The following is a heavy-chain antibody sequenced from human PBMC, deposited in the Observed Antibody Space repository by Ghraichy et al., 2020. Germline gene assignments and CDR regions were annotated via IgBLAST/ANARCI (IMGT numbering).Heavy chain of an antibody. J-gene: IGHJ3*02. Sequence: GSLRLSCAVSGFTVSSSYMSWVRQAPGKGLEWVSVIYSAGNTYYADSVKGRFTISRDNSKNTVYLRMNSLRAEDTALYYCARYDYAGGAGRGNTFDIWGQGTMVTVSS. D-gene: IGHD3-16*01. V-gene: IGHV3-66*01. CDR1: GFTVSSSY. CDR2: IYSAGNT. CDR3: ARYDYAGGAGRGNTFDI.